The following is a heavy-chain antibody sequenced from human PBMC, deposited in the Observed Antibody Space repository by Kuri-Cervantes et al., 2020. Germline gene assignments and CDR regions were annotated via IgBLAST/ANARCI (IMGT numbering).Heavy chain of an antibody. D-gene: IGHD3-9*01. V-gene: IGHV3-30*02. J-gene: IGHJ4*02. CDR2: IRYDGSNK. Sequence: GGSLRLSCAASGFTFSSYGMHWVRQAPGKGLEWVAFIRYDGSNKYYADSVKGRFTISRDNAKNSLYLQMNSLRAEDTAVYYCARDNAGYPDYWGQGTLVTVSS. CDR1: GFTFSSYG. CDR3: ARDNAGYPDY.